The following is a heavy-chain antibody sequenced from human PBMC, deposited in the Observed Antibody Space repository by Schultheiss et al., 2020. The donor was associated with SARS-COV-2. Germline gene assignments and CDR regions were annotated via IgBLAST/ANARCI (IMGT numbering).Heavy chain of an antibody. Sequence: GGSLRLSCAASGFTFSSYAMSWVRQAPGKGLEWVSAISGSGGSTYYADSVKGRFTISRDNSKNTLYLQMNSLRAEDTAVYYCARDSDMIYGDTGGEVYWGQGTLVTVSS. CDR2: ISGSGGST. CDR3: ARDSDMIYGDTGGEVY. J-gene: IGHJ4*02. CDR1: GFTFSSYA. V-gene: IGHV3-23*01. D-gene: IGHD4-17*01.